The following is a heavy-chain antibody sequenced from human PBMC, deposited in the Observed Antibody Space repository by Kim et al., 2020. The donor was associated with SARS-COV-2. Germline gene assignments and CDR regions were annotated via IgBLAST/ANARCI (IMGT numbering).Heavy chain of an antibody. V-gene: IGHV1-18*01. CDR1: GYTFTTYG. J-gene: IGHJ6*02. CDR2: ISPYNGNT. D-gene: IGHD3-9*01. Sequence: ASVKVSCKASGYTFTTYGITWVRQAPGEGLEWMGWISPYNGNTKYAQKIQGRVTMTTDTPTSTAYLDLRSLRSDDSAVYYCARDRDYDILTGYYKMGDYYYGMDVWGQGTTVTVSS. CDR3: ARDRDYDILTGYYKMGDYYYGMDV.